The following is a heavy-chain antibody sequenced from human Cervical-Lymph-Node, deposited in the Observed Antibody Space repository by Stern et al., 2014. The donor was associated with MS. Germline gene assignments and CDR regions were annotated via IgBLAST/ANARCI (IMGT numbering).Heavy chain of an antibody. J-gene: IGHJ6*02. V-gene: IGHV3-66*01. Sequence: EVQLVESGGGLVQPGGSLRLSCAASGFAVSRHYMTWVRQAPGKGLEWVSVLETGGTTYSADSVKGRFTTSRDKSRNTLYLQMNSLRAEDTAVYYCARDHRALDLEVAAHYYYGMDVWGQGTTVTVSS. CDR3: ARDHRALDLEVAAHYYYGMDV. D-gene: IGHD6-19*01. CDR1: GFAVSRHY. CDR2: LETGGTT.